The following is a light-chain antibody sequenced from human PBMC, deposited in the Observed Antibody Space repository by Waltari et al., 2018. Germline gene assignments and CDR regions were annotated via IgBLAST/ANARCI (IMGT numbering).Light chain of an antibody. CDR3: QAWDTFILV. CDR1: KLGDKY. V-gene: IGLV3-1*01. CDR2: EDN. Sequence: SYDLTQPPSVSVSPGQTATITCFGDKLGDKYTTWYQQKPGQSPVLVIYEDNKRPPGLPERFSGPDPGNTATLTISGTQSMDEADYYWQAWDTFILVFGLGTKVTVL. J-gene: IGLJ1*01.